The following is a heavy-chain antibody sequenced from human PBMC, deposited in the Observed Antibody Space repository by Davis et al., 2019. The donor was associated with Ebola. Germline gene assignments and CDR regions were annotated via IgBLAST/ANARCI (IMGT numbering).Heavy chain of an antibody. CDR1: GGSISSSSYY. V-gene: IGHV4-39*01. CDR2: IYYSGST. D-gene: IGHD3-10*01. Sequence: MPSETLSLTCTVSGGSISSSSYYWGWIRQPPGKGLEWIGSIYYSGSTYYNPSLKSRVTISVDTSKNQFSLKLSSVTAADTAVYYCARLCGYYGSYYFDYWGQGTLVTVSS. CDR3: ARLCGYYGSYYFDY. J-gene: IGHJ4*02.